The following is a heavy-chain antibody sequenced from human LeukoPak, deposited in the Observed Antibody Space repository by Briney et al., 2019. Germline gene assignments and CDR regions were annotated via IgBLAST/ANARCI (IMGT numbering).Heavy chain of an antibody. Sequence: ASVKVSCKASGYTFTGYYMHWVRQAPGQGLEWMGWINPNSGGTNYAQKFQGRVTMTRDTSISTAYMELSRLRSDDTAVYYCARARPLYDAFDIWGQGTMVTVSS. V-gene: IGHV1-2*02. CDR3: ARARPLYDAFDI. CDR2: INPNSGGT. CDR1: GYTFTGYY. D-gene: IGHD2/OR15-2a*01. J-gene: IGHJ3*02.